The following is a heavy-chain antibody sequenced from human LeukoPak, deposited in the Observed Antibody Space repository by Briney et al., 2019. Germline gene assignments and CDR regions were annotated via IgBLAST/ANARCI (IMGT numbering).Heavy chain of an antibody. CDR3: ARLSYSPLYYYYGVDV. V-gene: IGHV3-11*01. D-gene: IGHD2-21*01. J-gene: IGHJ6*02. Sequence: PGESLRLSCAASGFTFSDYYMSWIRQAPGKGLEWVSYISSSGSTIYYADSVKGRFTISRDNAKNSLYLQMNSLRAEDTAVYYCARLSYSPLYYYYGVDVWGQGTTVTVSS. CDR2: ISSSGSTI. CDR1: GFTFSDYY.